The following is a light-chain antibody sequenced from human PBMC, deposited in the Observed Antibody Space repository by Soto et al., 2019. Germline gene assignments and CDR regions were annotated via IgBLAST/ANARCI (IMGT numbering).Light chain of an antibody. CDR2: GAS. CDR3: QQYNNWWT. CDR1: QSVSTS. V-gene: IGKV3-15*01. Sequence: EIVMTQSPATLSVSPGETATISCRASQSVSTSLAWYQQKPGQAPRLLISGASTMATGVPARFSGSGSETEFTLTISSLQSEDFAFYCCQQYNNWWTFGQGTKVEIK. J-gene: IGKJ1*01.